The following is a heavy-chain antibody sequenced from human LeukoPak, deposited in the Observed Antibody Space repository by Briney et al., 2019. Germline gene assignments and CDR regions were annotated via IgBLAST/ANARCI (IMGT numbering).Heavy chain of an antibody. J-gene: IGHJ4*02. Sequence: GGSLRLSCAASGFTVRSNYMIWVRQAPGKGLEWLANIKEDGSVKNYVDSVKGRFTISRDNAKNSLYLQMNSLRAEDTAVYFCKSQDYWGQGTLVTVSS. CDR2: IKEDGSVK. CDR3: KSQDY. V-gene: IGHV3-7*01. CDR1: GFTVRSNY.